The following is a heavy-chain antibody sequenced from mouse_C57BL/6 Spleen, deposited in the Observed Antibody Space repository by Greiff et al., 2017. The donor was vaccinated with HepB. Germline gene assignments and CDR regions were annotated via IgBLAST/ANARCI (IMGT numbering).Heavy chain of an antibody. V-gene: IGHV1-62-2*01. Sequence: QVHVKQSGAELVKPGASVKLSCKASGYTFTEYTIHWVKQRSGQGLEWIGWFYPGSGSIKYNEKFKDKATLTADKSSSTVYMELSRLTSEDSAVYFCARHEERLRRGWYFDVWGTGTTVTVSS. CDR3: ARHEERLRRGWYFDV. J-gene: IGHJ1*03. CDR1: GYTFTEYT. D-gene: IGHD2-4*01. CDR2: FYPGSGSI.